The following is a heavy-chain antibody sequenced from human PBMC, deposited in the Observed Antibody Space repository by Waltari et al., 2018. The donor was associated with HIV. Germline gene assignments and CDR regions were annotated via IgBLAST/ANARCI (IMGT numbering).Heavy chain of an antibody. J-gene: IGHJ4*02. Sequence: QVQLVESGGGLVKPGGSLRLSCAASGFTFSDYYMSWIRQAPGKGLEWVSYISSSSSYTNYADSVKGRFTISRDNAKNSLYLQMNSLRAEDTAVYYCARLKHGDLRPNFDYWGQGTLVTVSS. CDR3: ARLKHGDLRPNFDY. CDR2: ISSSSSYT. CDR1: GFTFSDYY. D-gene: IGHD4-17*01. V-gene: IGHV3-11*05.